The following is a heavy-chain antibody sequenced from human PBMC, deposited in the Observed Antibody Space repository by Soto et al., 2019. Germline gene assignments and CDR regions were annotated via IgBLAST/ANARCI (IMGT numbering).Heavy chain of an antibody. CDR2: ISYDGSNK. CDR1: GFTFSSYA. D-gene: IGHD3-22*01. V-gene: IGHV3-30-3*01. Sequence: PGGSLRLSCAASGFTFSSYAMHWVRQAPGKGLEWVAVISYDGSNKYYADSVKGRFTISRDNSKNTLYLQMNSLRAEDTAVYYCARGGTMIDNGMDVWGQGTTVTVSS. CDR3: ARGGTMIDNGMDV. J-gene: IGHJ6*02.